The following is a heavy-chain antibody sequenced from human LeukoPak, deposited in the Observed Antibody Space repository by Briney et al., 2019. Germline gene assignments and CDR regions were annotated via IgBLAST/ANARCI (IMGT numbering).Heavy chain of an antibody. CDR1: GYTFTSYG. CDR2: ISAYNGNT. V-gene: IGHV1-18*01. D-gene: IGHD6-13*01. CDR3: ARGGIAAASHYYGMDV. J-gene: IGHJ6*02. Sequence: ASVKVSCKASGYTFTSYGISWVQQAPGQGLEWMGWISAYNGNTNYAQKLQGRVTMTTDTSTSTAYMELRSLRSDDTAVYYCARGGIAAASHYYGMDVWGQGTTVTVSS.